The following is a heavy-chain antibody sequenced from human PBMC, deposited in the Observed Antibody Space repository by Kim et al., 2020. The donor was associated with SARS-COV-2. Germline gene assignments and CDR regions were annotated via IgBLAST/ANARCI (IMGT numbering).Heavy chain of an antibody. J-gene: IGHJ4*02. CDR2: IWYDGSNK. D-gene: IGHD6-13*01. Sequence: GGSLRLSCAASGFTFSSYGMHWVRQAPGKGLEWVAVIWYDGSNKYYADSVKGRFTISRDNSKNTLYLQMNSLRAEDTAVYYCARDKSAAATFDYWGQGTLVTVSS. V-gene: IGHV3-33*01. CDR1: GFTFSSYG. CDR3: ARDKSAAATFDY.